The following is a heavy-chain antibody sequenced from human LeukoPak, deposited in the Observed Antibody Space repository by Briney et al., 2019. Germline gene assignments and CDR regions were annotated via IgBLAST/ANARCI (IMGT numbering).Heavy chain of an antibody. J-gene: IGHJ4*02. CDR2: ISSSSSTI. Sequence: GGSLRLSCAASGFTFSSYRMNWVRQAPGKGLEWVSYISSSSSTIYYADSVKGRFTISRDNAKNSLYLQMNSLRAEDTAVYYCARDMGGMAARPIDYWGQGTLVTVSS. D-gene: IGHD6-6*01. CDR3: ARDMGGMAARPIDY. CDR1: GFTFSSYR. V-gene: IGHV3-48*01.